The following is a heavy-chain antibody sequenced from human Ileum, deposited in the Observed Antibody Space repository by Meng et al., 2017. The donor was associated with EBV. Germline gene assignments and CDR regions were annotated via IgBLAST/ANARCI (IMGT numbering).Heavy chain of an antibody. V-gene: IGHV2-5*01. CDR1: GFSLSTSGVG. CDR2: IYCYGDE. J-gene: IGHJ4*02. CDR3: AHSTQTSGQRLSFDY. Sequence: QITLKESGPTLVKPTQTLTLTCTFSGFSLSTSGVGVGWIRQPPRKALEWLSLIYCYGDERYRPSLKIKITITNDTSTYQVLLTITNIDPVDTDTYYCAHSTQTSGQRLSFDYWGQGTLVNVSS. D-gene: IGHD5-12*01.